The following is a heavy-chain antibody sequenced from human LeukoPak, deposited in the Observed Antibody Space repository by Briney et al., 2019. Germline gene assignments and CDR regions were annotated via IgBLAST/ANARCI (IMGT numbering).Heavy chain of an antibody. CDR2: IKSKTGGGTT. V-gene: IGHV3-15*01. D-gene: IGHD3-22*01. CDR3: TTDSSGYSFFDY. CDR1: GFTFSNAW. J-gene: IGHJ4*02. Sequence: GGSLRLSCAASGFTFSNAWMSWVRQAPGKGLEWVGRIKSKTGGGTTDYAAPVKGRFTISRDDSKNTLYLQMNSLKTEDTAVYYCTTDSSGYSFFDYWGQGTLVTVSS.